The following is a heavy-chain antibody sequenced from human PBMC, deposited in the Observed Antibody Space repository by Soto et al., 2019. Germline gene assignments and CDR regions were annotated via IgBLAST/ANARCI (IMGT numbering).Heavy chain of an antibody. J-gene: IGHJ6*03. CDR3: ARDSLGYCSGGSCYEDYYYYYMDV. CDR2: TYYRSKWYN. CDR1: GDSVSSNSAA. D-gene: IGHD2-15*01. V-gene: IGHV6-1*01. Sequence: KQSQTLSLTCAISGDSVSSNSAAWNWIRQSPSRGLEWLGRTYYRSKWYNDYAVSVKSRITINPDTSKNQFSLQLNSVTPEDTAVYYCARDSLGYCSGGSCYEDYYYYYMDVWGKGTTVTVSS.